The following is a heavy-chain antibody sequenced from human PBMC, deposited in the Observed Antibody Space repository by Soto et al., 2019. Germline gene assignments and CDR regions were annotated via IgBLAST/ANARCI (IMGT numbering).Heavy chain of an antibody. CDR1: GGSVSSGSYY. D-gene: IGHD2-2*01. V-gene: IGHV4-61*01. Sequence: QVQLQESGPGLVKPSETLSLTCTVSGGSVSSGSYYWSWIQQPPGKGLEWIGYIYYSGSTNYNPSLKSRVTISVDTSKNQFSLKLSSVTAADTAVYYCARARRYCSSTSCLNFDYWGQGTLVTVSS. J-gene: IGHJ4*02. CDR3: ARARRYCSSTSCLNFDY. CDR2: IYYSGST.